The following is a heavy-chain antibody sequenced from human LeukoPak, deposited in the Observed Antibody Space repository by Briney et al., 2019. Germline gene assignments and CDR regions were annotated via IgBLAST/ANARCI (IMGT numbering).Heavy chain of an antibody. CDR1: GYSFTNYW. V-gene: IGHV5-51*01. J-gene: IGHJ4*02. CDR2: IYPGDSDT. CDR3: ARRREYSYAD. Sequence: GGALKSSFQGSGYSFTNYWIAWGGPMPGKGREGMGIIYPGDSDTRYSPSFQGQVTISADKSITSAYLQWSRLKASDAAMYYCARRREYSYADWGQGTLVTVSS. D-gene: IGHD5-18*01.